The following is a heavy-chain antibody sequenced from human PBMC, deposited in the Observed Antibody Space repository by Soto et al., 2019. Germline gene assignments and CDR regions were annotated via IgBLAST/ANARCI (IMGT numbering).Heavy chain of an antibody. J-gene: IGHJ4*02. D-gene: IGHD3-16*01. CDR3: ARSPYYDYVWGSYSPSYFDY. Sequence: SETLSLTCTVSGGSISSGGYYWSWIRQHAGKGLEWIGYIYYSGSTYYNPSLKSRVTISVDTSKNQFSLKLSSVTAADTAVYYCARSPYYDYVWGSYSPSYFDYWGQGTLVTVSS. CDR1: GGSISSGGYY. V-gene: IGHV4-31*03. CDR2: IYYSGST.